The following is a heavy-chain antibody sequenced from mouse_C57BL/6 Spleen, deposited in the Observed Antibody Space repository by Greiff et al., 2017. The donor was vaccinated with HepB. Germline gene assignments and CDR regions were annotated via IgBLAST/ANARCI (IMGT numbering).Heavy chain of an antibody. CDR1: GYTFTSYW. Sequence: VQLQQPGAELVMPGASVKLSCKASGYTFTSYWMHWVKQRPGQGLEWIGEIDPSDSYTNYNQKFKGKSTLTVDKSSSTAYMQLSSLTSEDSAVYYCARRGGTTPRRYFDVWGTGTTVTVSS. D-gene: IGHD1-1*01. J-gene: IGHJ1*03. CDR3: ARRGGTTPRRYFDV. V-gene: IGHV1-69*01. CDR2: IDPSDSYT.